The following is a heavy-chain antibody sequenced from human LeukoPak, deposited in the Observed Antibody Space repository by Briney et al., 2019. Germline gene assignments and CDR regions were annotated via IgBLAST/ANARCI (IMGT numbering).Heavy chain of an antibody. J-gene: IGHJ4*02. CDR1: GFTFSSYS. Sequence: PGGSLRLSCAASGFTFSSYSMNWVRQAPGKVLEWVSSISSSSSYIYYADSVKGRFTISRDNAKNSLYLQMNSLRAEDTAVYYCARVLRPQLVEAAGGGVDYWGQGTLVTVSS. D-gene: IGHD6-13*01. CDR3: ARVLRPQLVEAAGGGVDY. CDR2: ISSSSSYI. V-gene: IGHV3-21*01.